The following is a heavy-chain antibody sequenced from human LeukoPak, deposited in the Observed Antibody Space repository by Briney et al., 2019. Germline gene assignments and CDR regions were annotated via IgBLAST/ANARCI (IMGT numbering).Heavy chain of an antibody. D-gene: IGHD3-3*01. CDR1: GFTVSSNY. CDR2: ISGSGGTT. Sequence: GGSLRLSCAASGFTVSSNYMSRVRQAPGKGLEWVSAISGSGGTTYYADSVKGRFTISRDNSKNTLYLQMNSLRAEDTAVYYCAKAPDPQHFGVPHMDVWGKGTTVTVSS. J-gene: IGHJ6*03. CDR3: AKAPDPQHFGVPHMDV. V-gene: IGHV3-23*01.